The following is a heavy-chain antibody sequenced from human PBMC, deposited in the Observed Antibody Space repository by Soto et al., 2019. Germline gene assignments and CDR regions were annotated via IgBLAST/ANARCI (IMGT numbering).Heavy chain of an antibody. J-gene: IGHJ6*02. CDR2: ISAYNGNT. V-gene: IGHV1-18*04. CDR3: ARVSIAATSYYYYGMDV. CDR1: DYTFTSYG. D-gene: IGHD6-13*01. Sequence: ASVKVSCKASDYTFTSYGISWVRQAPGQGLEWMGWISAYNGNTNYAQKLQGRVTMTTDTSTSTAYMELRSLRSDDTAVYYCARVSIAATSYYYYGMDVWGQGTTVTVSS.